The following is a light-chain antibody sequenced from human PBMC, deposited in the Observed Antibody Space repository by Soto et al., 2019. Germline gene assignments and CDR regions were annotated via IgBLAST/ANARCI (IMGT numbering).Light chain of an antibody. Sequence: DIQMTQSSSTLSASVGDRVTITCRASQSISSWLAWYQQKPGKAPKLLIYDASSLESGVPSRFSGSGSGTEFTLTISSLQPDDFATYYCQQYNSYPCTFGQGTKLEIK. CDR3: QQYNSYPCT. CDR2: DAS. J-gene: IGKJ2*02. CDR1: QSISSW. V-gene: IGKV1-5*01.